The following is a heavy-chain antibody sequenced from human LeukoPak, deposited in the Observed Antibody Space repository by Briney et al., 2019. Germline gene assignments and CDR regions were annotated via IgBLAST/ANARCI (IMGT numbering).Heavy chain of an antibody. CDR3: AGDLAAAGPYWFDP. J-gene: IGHJ5*02. CDR1: GFTVSSNY. CDR2: IYSGGGT. V-gene: IGHV3-66*01. Sequence: QPGGSLRLSCAASGFTVSSNYMSWVRQAPGKGLEWVSVIYSGGGTYYADSVKGRFTISRDNSKNTLYLQMNSLRAEDTAVYYCAGDLAAAGPYWFDPWGQGTLVTVSS. D-gene: IGHD6-13*01.